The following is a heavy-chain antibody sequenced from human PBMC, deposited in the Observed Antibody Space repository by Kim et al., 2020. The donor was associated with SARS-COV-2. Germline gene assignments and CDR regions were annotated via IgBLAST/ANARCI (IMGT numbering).Heavy chain of an antibody. J-gene: IGHJ4*02. Sequence: GGSLRLSCAASGFTFSSYAMSWVRQAPGKGLEWVSAISGSGGSTYYADSVKGRFTISRDNSKNTLYLQMNSLRAEDTAVYYCAKAVLHPATSRVVVAATGFDYWGQGTLVTVSS. CDR1: GFTFSSYA. CDR3: AKAVLHPATSRVVVAATGFDY. D-gene: IGHD2-15*01. V-gene: IGHV3-23*01. CDR2: ISGSGGST.